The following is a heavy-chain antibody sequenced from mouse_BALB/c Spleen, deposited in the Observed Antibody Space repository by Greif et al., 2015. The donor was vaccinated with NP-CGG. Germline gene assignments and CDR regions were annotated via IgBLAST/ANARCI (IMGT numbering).Heavy chain of an antibody. V-gene: IGHV5-9-4*01. D-gene: IGHD1-1*01. J-gene: IGHJ3*01. CDR3: ARGYYYGSSSWFAY. CDR2: ISSGGSYT. CDR1: GFTFSSYA. Sequence: EVMLVESGGGLVKPGGSLKLSCAASGFTFSSYAMSWVRQSPEKRLEWVAEISSGGSYTYYPDTVTGRFTISRDNAKNTLYLEMSSLRSEDTAMYYCARGYYYGSSSWFAYWGQGTLVTVSA.